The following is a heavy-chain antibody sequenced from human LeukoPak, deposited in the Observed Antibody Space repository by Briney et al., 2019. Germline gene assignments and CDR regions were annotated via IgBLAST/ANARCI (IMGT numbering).Heavy chain of an antibody. CDR2: IYYSGST. D-gene: IGHD3-22*01. CDR3: AREGSVSSGYFHGAFDI. V-gene: IGHV4-59*01. CDR1: GGSISSYY. Sequence: SETLSLTCTVSGGSISSYYWSWIRQPPGKGLEWIGYIYYSGSTNYNPSLKSRVTISVDTSKNQFSLKLSSVTAADTAVYYCAREGSVSSGYFHGAFDIWGQGTMVTVSS. J-gene: IGHJ3*02.